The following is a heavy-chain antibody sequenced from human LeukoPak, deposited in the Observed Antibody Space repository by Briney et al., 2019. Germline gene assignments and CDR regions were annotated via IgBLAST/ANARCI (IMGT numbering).Heavy chain of an antibody. Sequence: GGSLRLSCAASGFSFSSFGMAWVRQAPGKGLEWVSAISGRGGATYYADSMKGRLTISRDNSKNTLYLQMGSLRVEDTAFYYCAKGHAFGWLLRSSYVSEWGQGTLVIVSS. V-gene: IGHV3-23*01. CDR3: AKGHAFGWLLRSSYVSE. J-gene: IGHJ4*02. CDR1: GFSFSSFG. CDR2: ISGRGGAT. D-gene: IGHD3-22*01.